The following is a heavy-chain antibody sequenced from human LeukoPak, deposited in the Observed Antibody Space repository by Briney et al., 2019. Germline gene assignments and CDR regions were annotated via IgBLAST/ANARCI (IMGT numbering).Heavy chain of an antibody. J-gene: IGHJ6*02. CDR1: GGSISSYY. CDR2: IYYSGST. Sequence: ASETLSLTCTVSGGSISSYYWSWIRQPPGKGLEWIGYIYYSGSTNYNPSLKSRVTISVDTSKNQFSLKLSSVTAADTAVYYCARLYGDYGMDVWGQGTTVTVSS. V-gene: IGHV4-59*01. D-gene: IGHD4-17*01. CDR3: ARLYGDYGMDV.